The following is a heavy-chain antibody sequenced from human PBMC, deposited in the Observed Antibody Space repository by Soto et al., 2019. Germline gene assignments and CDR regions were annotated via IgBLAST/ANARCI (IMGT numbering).Heavy chain of an antibody. CDR3: VRSGSQLLYYYYGMDV. V-gene: IGHV3-30-3*01. Sequence: VGSLRLSCAASGFTFSSYAMHWVRQAPGKGLEWVAVISYDGSNKYYADSVKGRFTISRDNSKNTLYLQMNSLRAEDTAVYYCVRSGSQLLYYYYGMDVWGQGTTVTVS. D-gene: IGHD3-3*01. CDR2: ISYDGSNK. J-gene: IGHJ6*02. CDR1: GFTFSSYA.